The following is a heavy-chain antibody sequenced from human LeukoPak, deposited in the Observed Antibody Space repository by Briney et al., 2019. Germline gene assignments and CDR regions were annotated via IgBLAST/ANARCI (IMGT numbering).Heavy chain of an antibody. Sequence: GGSLRLSCAASRFIFTNYWIHWVRQAPGKGLVWVSHVNNDGSATSYADSVKGRFTISRDSAKNTVYLHMNSLRVEDTAVYYCTSFFETNWGQGTLVTVSS. CDR2: VNNDGSAT. D-gene: IGHD2/OR15-2a*01. CDR3: TSFFETN. V-gene: IGHV3-74*01. J-gene: IGHJ4*02. CDR1: RFIFTNYW.